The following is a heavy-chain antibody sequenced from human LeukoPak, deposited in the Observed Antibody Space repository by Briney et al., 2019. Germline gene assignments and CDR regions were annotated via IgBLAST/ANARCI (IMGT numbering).Heavy chain of an antibody. V-gene: IGHV3-33*01. Sequence: GRSLRLSCAASGFTFSSYGMHWVRQAPGKGLEWVAVIWYDGSNKYYADSVKGRFTISRDNSKNTLYLQMNSLRAEDTAVYYCARAQYSSGWGYIDYWGQGTLVTVSS. D-gene: IGHD6-19*01. J-gene: IGHJ4*02. CDR1: GFTFSSYG. CDR2: IWYDGSNK. CDR3: ARAQYSSGWGYIDY.